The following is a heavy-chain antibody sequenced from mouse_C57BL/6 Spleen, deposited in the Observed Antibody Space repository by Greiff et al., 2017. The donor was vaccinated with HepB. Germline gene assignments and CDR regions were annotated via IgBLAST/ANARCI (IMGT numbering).Heavy chain of an antibody. V-gene: IGHV3-6*01. J-gene: IGHJ4*01. CDR3: ARDLYYYAMDY. CDR1: GYSITSGYY. CDR2: ISYDGSN. Sequence: VQLKESGPGLVKPSQSLSLTCSVTGYSITSGYYWNWIRQFPGNKLVWMGYISYDGSNNYNPSLKNRISITRDTSKNQFFLKLNSVTTEDTATYYCARDLYYYAMDYWGQGTSVTVSS. D-gene: IGHD6-5*01.